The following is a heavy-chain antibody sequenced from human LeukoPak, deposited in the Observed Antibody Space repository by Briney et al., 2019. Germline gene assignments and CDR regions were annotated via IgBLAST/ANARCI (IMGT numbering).Heavy chain of an antibody. CDR3: ARDRYSYGSRDFDY. D-gene: IGHD5-18*01. CDR1: GFTFSSYG. Sequence: SLRLSCAASGFTFSSYGMHWVRQAPGKGLEWVAVIWYDGSNKYYADSVKGRFTISRDNSKNTLYLRMNSLRAEDTAVYYCARDRYSYGSRDFDYWGQGTLVTVSS. CDR2: IWYDGSNK. J-gene: IGHJ4*02. V-gene: IGHV3-33*01.